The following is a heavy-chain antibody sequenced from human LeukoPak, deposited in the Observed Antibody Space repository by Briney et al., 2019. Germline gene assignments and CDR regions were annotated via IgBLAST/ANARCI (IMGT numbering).Heavy chain of an antibody. Sequence: GESLRLSCAASGFTFSDYYMSWIRQAPGKGLEWVSSISSSSSYIYYADSVKGRFTISRDNAKNSLYLQMNSLRAEDTAVYYCARERYGSGLDYWGQGTLVTVSS. CDR2: ISSSSSYI. V-gene: IGHV3-11*06. D-gene: IGHD5-24*01. CDR1: GFTFSDYY. CDR3: ARERYGSGLDY. J-gene: IGHJ4*02.